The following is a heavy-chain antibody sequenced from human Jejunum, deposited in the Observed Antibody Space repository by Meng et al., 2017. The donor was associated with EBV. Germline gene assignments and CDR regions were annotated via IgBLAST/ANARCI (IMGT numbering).Heavy chain of an antibody. V-gene: IGHV3-30-3*01. CDR2: ISNDGNNK. Sequence: QVTLVGSGGGVVQAGRSLRLSCAASGFTFSGHAMQWVRKAPGKGLKWVALISNDGNNKYYADSVKGRFTISRDNSKNTLYLQMNSLRVDDTALYYCTREWGADYWGQGTLVTVSS. J-gene: IGHJ4*02. CDR1: GFTFSGHA. CDR3: TREWGADY. D-gene: IGHD3-16*01.